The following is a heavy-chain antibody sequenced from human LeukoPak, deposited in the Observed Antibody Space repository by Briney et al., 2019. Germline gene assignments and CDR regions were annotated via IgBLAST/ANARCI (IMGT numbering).Heavy chain of an antibody. V-gene: IGHV4-38-2*02. Sequence: SETLSLTCTVSGYSISSGYYWGWIRQPPGKGLEWIGSIYHSGSTYYNPSLKSRVTISEDRSKNQFSLKLSSVTAADTAVYYCARGDSRPDYWGQGILVTVSS. CDR2: IYHSGST. D-gene: IGHD5-18*01. CDR1: GYSISSGYY. CDR3: ARGDSRPDY. J-gene: IGHJ4*02.